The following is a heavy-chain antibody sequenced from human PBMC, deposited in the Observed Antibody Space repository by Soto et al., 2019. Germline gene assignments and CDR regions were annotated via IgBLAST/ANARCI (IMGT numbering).Heavy chain of an antibody. Sequence: GSSVKVSCKASGYTFRSYAISWVRQAPRQGLEWMGGIIPIFGTANYAQKFQGRVTITADESTSTAYMELSSQRSEDTAVYYCARDVNVYGTSGHCHGIYVWGRGTTVTLSS. D-gene: IGHD2-2*01. CDR3: ARDVNVYGTSGHCHGIYV. J-gene: IGHJ6*01. CDR2: IIPIFGTA. CDR1: GYTFRSYA. V-gene: IGHV1-69*13.